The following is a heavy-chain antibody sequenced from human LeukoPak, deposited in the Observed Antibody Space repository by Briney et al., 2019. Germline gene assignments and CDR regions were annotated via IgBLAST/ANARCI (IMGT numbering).Heavy chain of an antibody. V-gene: IGHV4-39*07. D-gene: IGHD2-2*01. J-gene: IGHJ4*02. Sequence: SETLSLTCIVSGDSISSSSYYWAWLRQPPGTGLEWFGSIFYSGNTYYNPSLKSRVTISVNTSKNQFSLKLSSVTAADTAVFYCARDILPTAWYYFDYWGQGTLVTVSS. CDR2: IFYSGNT. CDR1: GDSISSSSYY. CDR3: ARDILPTAWYYFDY.